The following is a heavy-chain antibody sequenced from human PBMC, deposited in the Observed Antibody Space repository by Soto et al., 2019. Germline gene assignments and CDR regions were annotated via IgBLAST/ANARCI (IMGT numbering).Heavy chain of an antibody. CDR3: AKRGQINGMAAGDKYFHH. J-gene: IGHJ1*01. V-gene: IGHV3-23*01. CDR2: ISEGGVAT. D-gene: IGHD6-13*01. Sequence: GGSLRLSCVASGFTFSSYAMAWVRQAPGKGLEWVSTISEGGVATYYAGSVKGRFTFSRDDAKSTLYLHMDSLRAEDTAIYYCAKRGQINGMAAGDKYFHHWGQGTLVTVSS. CDR1: GFTFSSYA.